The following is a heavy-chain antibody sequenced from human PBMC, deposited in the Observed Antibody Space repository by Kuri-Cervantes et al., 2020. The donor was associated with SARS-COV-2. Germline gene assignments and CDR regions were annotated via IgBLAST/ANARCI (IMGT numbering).Heavy chain of an antibody. CDR2: ISSSSSTI. V-gene: IGHV3-48*01. J-gene: IGHJ4*02. CDR3: ATAVREPFGGY. CDR1: GFTFSSYS. D-gene: IGHD3-16*01. Sequence: GESLKISCAASGFTFSSYSMNWVRQAPGKGLEWVSYISSSSSTIYYADSVKGRFTISRDNAKNPLYLQMNSLRAEDTAVYYCATAVREPFGGYWGQGTLVTVSS.